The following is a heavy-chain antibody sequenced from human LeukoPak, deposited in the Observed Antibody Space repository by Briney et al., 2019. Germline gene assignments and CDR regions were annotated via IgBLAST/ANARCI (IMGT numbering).Heavy chain of an antibody. J-gene: IGHJ4*02. CDR2: IWYDGSNK. CDR1: GFTFSSYG. Sequence: GGSLRLSCAASGFTFSSYGMHWVRQAPGKGLEWVAVIWYDGSNKYYADSVKGRFTISRGNSKNTLYLQMNSLRAEDTAVYYCARSPPADYSSSWYFPSVYYFDYWGQGTLVTVSS. D-gene: IGHD6-13*01. V-gene: IGHV3-33*01. CDR3: ARSPPADYSSSWYFPSVYYFDY.